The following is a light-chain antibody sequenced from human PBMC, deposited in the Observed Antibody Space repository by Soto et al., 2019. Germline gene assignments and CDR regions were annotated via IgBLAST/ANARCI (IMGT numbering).Light chain of an antibody. CDR3: QQYDSSSWS. Sequence: ESGLPQSPGTLSLSPGERATLSCRASQSVSSSFLAWYQLKPGQAPRLLIYGASSRSTGIPDRFSGSGPGTDFTHTISTLEPEALAVYDGQQYDSSSWSFGQGTTVLIK. V-gene: IGKV3-20*01. J-gene: IGKJ1*01. CDR1: QSVSSSF. CDR2: GAS.